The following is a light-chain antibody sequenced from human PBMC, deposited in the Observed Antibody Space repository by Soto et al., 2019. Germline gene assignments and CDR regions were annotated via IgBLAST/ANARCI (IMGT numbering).Light chain of an antibody. CDR1: QSVSSSY. Sequence: EIVLTQSPGTLSLSPGERATLSCRASQSVSSSYLAWYQQKPGQAPRLLIYGASSRATGIPDRFSGSGSGTEFTLTISSLQPDDFAVYYCQQYGSSPPITFGQGTRLEIK. V-gene: IGKV3-20*01. J-gene: IGKJ5*01. CDR3: QQYGSSPPIT. CDR2: GAS.